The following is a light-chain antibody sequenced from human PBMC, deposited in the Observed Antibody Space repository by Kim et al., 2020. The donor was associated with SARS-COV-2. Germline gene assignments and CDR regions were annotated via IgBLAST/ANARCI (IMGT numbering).Light chain of an antibody. Sequence: SSELTQDPAVSVALGQTVRITCQGDSLRSYYASWYQQKPGQAPVLVIYGKNNRPSGIPDRFSGSSSGNTASLTITGAQAEDEADYYCNSRDSSGNHPIVVFGGGTQLTVL. J-gene: IGLJ2*01. CDR1: SLRSYY. CDR2: GKN. CDR3: NSRDSSGNHPIVV. V-gene: IGLV3-19*01.